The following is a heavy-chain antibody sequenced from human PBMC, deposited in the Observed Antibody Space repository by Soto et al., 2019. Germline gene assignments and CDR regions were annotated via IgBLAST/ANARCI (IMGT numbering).Heavy chain of an antibody. D-gene: IGHD3-22*01. J-gene: IGHJ4*02. CDR3: ARGRHRDTHDSDVSVYYTDY. V-gene: IGHV4-31*03. CDR1: GGSTSSGGYY. CDR2: VYNSGTT. Sequence: QLQLQESGPGLVKPSQTLSLTCTVSGGSTSSGGYYWGWIRQYPGKALEWIGYVYNSGTTFYNPSIKTRSALSVDTSGNQFSLNLSSVTDADTDVYFCARGRHRDTHDSDVSVYYTDYWGRGTMVTVSS.